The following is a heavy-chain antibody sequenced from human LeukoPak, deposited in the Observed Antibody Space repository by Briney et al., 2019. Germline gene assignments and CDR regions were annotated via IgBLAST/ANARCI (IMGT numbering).Heavy chain of an antibody. CDR3: YTGDNSSGYYSPGDAFDI. D-gene: IGHD3-22*01. CDR1: GFTFSSYW. CDR2: IKQDGSEK. J-gene: IGHJ3*02. V-gene: IGHV3-7*01. Sequence: PGGSLRLSCAASGFTFSSYWMSWVRQAPGKGLEWVANIKQDGSEKYYVDSVKGRFTISRDNAKNSLYLQMNSLRAEDTAVYYCYTGDNSSGYYSPGDAFDIWGQGTMVTVSS.